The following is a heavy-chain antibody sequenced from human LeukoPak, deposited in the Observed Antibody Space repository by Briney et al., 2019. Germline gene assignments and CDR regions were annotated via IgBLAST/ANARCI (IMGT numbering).Heavy chain of an antibody. D-gene: IGHD1-14*01. J-gene: IGHJ3*02. CDR2: ISTSSSTI. CDR3: ARPSTLRNDAFDI. V-gene: IGHV3-48*02. CDR1: GFTFSSYS. Sequence: GGPLRLSCAASGFTFSSYSMNWVRQAPGKGLEWVSYISTSSSTIYYADSVKGRFTISRDNAKNSLYLQMNSLRDEDTAVYYCARPSTLRNDAFDIWGQGTMVTVSS.